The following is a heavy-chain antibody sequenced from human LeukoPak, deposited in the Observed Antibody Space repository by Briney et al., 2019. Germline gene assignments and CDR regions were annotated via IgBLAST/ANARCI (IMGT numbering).Heavy chain of an antibody. CDR3: ATGGPQTSGENSGLDY. D-gene: IGHD6-25*01. V-gene: IGHV1-2*04. CDR2: FNPNTGDA. CDR1: GYRFTDFS. J-gene: IGHJ4*02. Sequence: ASVKVSCKASGYRFTDFSIYWVRQARGQGLEWMGWFNPNTGDAKYAEKFQGWITMTSDTSIRTAYMEIRSLKSDDTAIYYCATGGPQTSGENSGLDYWGQGTLVTVSS.